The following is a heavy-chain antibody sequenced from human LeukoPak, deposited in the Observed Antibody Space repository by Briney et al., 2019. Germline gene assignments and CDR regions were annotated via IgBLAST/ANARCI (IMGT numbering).Heavy chain of an antibody. Sequence: PGGSLRLSCAASGFTFSSYAMSWVRQAPGKGLEWVSAISGSGGSTYYADSVKGRFTISRDNSKNTLYLQMDSLRAEDTAVYYCAKAVAGIYYFDYWGQGTLVTVSS. CDR2: ISGSGGST. CDR3: AKAVAGIYYFDY. J-gene: IGHJ4*02. CDR1: GFTFSSYA. V-gene: IGHV3-23*01. D-gene: IGHD6-19*01.